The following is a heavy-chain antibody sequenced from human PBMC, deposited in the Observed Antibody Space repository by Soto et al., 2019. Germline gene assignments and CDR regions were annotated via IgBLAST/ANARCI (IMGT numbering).Heavy chain of an antibody. Sequence: GGSLRLSCAASGFTFSSYAMSWVRQAPGKGLEWVSAISGSGGSTYYADSVKGRFTISRDNSKNTLYLQMNSLRAEDTAVYYCAKVHTAMETWWWFVHYFDYWGQGTLVTVSS. CDR2: ISGSGGST. CDR3: AKVHTAMETWWWFVHYFDY. D-gene: IGHD5-18*01. J-gene: IGHJ4*02. CDR1: GFTFSSYA. V-gene: IGHV3-23*01.